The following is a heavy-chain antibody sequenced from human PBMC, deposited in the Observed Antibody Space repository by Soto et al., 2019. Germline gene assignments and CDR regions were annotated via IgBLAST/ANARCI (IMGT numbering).Heavy chain of an antibody. Sequence: ASVKVSCKASGYTFTSYAMHWVRQAPGQRLEWMGWINPNNGNTKYAQKFQGRVTMTRNTSISTAYMELSSLRSEDTAVYYCAIQRKYYYYYYMDVWGKGTTVTAP. CDR1: GYTFTSYA. CDR2: INPNNGNT. V-gene: IGHV1-3*01. CDR3: AIQRKYYYYYYMDV. J-gene: IGHJ6*03.